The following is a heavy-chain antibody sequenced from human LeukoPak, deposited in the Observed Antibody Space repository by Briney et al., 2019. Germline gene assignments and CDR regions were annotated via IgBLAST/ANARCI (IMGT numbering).Heavy chain of an antibody. V-gene: IGHV4-59*01. CDR1: GGSISSYY. CDR3: ARLGAVAGKDLDY. Sequence: PSETLSLTCTVSGGSISSYYWSWIRQPPGKGLEWIGYIYYSGSTNYNPSLKSRVTISVDTSKNQFSLKLSSVTAADTAVYYCARLGAVAGKDLDYWGQGTLVTVSS. D-gene: IGHD6-19*01. J-gene: IGHJ4*02. CDR2: IYYSGST.